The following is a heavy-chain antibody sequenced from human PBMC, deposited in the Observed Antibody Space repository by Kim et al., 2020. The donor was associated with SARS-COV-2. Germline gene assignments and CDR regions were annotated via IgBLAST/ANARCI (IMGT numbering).Heavy chain of an antibody. CDR3: VTGRGSY. D-gene: IGHD3-16*01. CDR2: IKEDKNVK. Sequence: GGSLRLSCAASGFTFSSNWMNWARQAPGKGLEWVANIKEDKNVKYYVDSVKGRFTISRDNAKNSLYLQMNSLRAEDTAVYYCVTGRGSYWGQGTLVTVSS. J-gene: IGHJ4*02. V-gene: IGHV3-7*01. CDR1: GFTFSSNW.